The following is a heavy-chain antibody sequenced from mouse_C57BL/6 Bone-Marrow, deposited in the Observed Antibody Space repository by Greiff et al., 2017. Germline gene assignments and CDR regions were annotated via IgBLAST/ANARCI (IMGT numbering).Heavy chain of an antibody. J-gene: IGHJ3*01. CDR3: TAYYVSSLFAY. CDR2: IRLKSDNYAT. CDR1: GFTFSNYW. D-gene: IGHD1-1*01. V-gene: IGHV6-3*01. Sequence: EVQGVESGGGLVQPGGSMKLSCVASGFTFSNYWMNWVRQSPEKGLEWVAQIRLKSDNYATHYGESVKGRFTISRDDSKSSVYLQMNNLRADDTEIYYSTAYYVSSLFAYWGQGTLVTVSA.